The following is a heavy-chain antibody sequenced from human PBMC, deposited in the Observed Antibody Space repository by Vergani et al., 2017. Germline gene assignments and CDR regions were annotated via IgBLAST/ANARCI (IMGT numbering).Heavy chain of an antibody. Sequence: QVQLVESGGGVVQPGRSLRLSCAASGFTFSSYAMHWVRQAPGKGLEWVADISYDGSNKYYADSVKGRFTISRDNSKNTLYLQMNSLRAEDTAVYYCARDSSGDIVVPSESDVWGKGP. D-gene: IGHD2-2*01. V-gene: IGHV3-30*01. CDR3: ARDSSGDIVVPSESDV. CDR1: GFTFSSYA. CDR2: ISYDGSNK. J-gene: IGHJ6*03.